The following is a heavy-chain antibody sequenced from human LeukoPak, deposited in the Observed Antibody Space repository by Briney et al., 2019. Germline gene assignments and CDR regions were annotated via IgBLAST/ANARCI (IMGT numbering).Heavy chain of an antibody. V-gene: IGHV5-51*01. Sequence: GESLKISCKGSGYTFTFYWIGWVRQMPGKGLEWMGIIYPGDSDTRYSPSFQGQVTISADKSINTAYLQWSSLKASDSAMYYCARHPGPYCGGDCYEVFEYWGQGTLVTVSS. CDR3: ARHPGPYCGGDCYEVFEY. J-gene: IGHJ4*02. D-gene: IGHD2-21*02. CDR2: IYPGDSDT. CDR1: GYTFTFYW.